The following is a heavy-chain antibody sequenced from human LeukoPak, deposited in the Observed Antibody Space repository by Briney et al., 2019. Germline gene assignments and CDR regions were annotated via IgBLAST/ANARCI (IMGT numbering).Heavy chain of an antibody. D-gene: IGHD3-22*01. CDR1: GGSFNDYY. CDR3: ARGSGYYYDSSGSGG. V-gene: IGHV4-34*01. CDR2: ISHSGST. J-gene: IGHJ4*02. Sequence: SETLSLTCTVYGGSFNDYYWNWIRQPPGKGLEWIGKISHSGSTNYNPSLKSRVTISLDTSKNQFSLKLSSVTAADTAVYYCARGSGYYYDSSGSGGWGQGTLVTVSS.